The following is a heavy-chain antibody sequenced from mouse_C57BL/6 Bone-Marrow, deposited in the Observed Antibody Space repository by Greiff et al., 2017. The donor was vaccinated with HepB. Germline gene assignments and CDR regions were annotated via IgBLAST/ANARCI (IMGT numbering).Heavy chain of an antibody. CDR1: EYEFPSHD. D-gene: IGHD1-1*01. CDR3: ARRYYVYAMDY. J-gene: IGHJ4*01. V-gene: IGHV5-2*03. CDR2: INSDGGST. Sequence: EVKVVESGGGLVQPGESLKLSCESYEYEFPSHDMSWVRKTPEKRLGLVAAINSDGGSTYYPDTMERRFIITRDNTRRTLYLQLSSLRSEDTAMYYCARRYYVYAMDYWGQGTSVTVSA.